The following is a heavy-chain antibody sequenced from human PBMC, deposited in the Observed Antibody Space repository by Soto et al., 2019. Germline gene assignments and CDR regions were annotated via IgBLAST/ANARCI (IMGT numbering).Heavy chain of an antibody. D-gene: IGHD3-10*01. Sequence: QVQLQQWGAGLLKPSETLSLTCAVYGGSFSGYYWSWIRQPPGKGLEWIGEINHSGSTNYNPSLKRRVTISVDTAKNQFSLKLSSVTAADKAVYYCARVTYYGSGSYHYYYYMDVWGKGTTVTVSS. CDR1: GGSFSGYY. CDR3: ARVTYYGSGSYHYYYYMDV. CDR2: INHSGST. V-gene: IGHV4-34*01. J-gene: IGHJ6*03.